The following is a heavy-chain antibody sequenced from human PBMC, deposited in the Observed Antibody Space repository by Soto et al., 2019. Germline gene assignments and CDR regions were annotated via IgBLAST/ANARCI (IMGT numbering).Heavy chain of an antibody. D-gene: IGHD3-22*01. J-gene: IGHJ6*02. CDR2: ISSSGSTI. Sequence: LRLSCAASGFTFSSYEMNWVRQAPGKGLEWVSYISSSGSTIYYADSVKGRFTISRDNAKNSLYLQMNSLRAEDTAVYYCARGRRYDSSGSALYYYYGMDVWGQGTTVTVSS. V-gene: IGHV3-48*03. CDR1: GFTFSSYE. CDR3: ARGRRYDSSGSALYYYYGMDV.